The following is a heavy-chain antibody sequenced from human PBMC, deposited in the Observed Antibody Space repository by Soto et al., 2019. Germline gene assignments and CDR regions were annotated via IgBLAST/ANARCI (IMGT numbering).Heavy chain of an antibody. V-gene: IGHV3-21*01. CDR2: ISSRSSYI. CDR3: ADPADIVVVPAAMPGGG. CDR1: GFTFSSYS. D-gene: IGHD2-2*01. Sequence: GGSLRLSCAASGFTFSSYSMNWVRQAPGKGLEWVSSISSRSSYIYYADSGKGRFTISRDNAKNSLYLQMHSPRAEDTAMYYCADPADIVVVPAAMPGGGWGQGTLVTVSS. J-gene: IGHJ4*02.